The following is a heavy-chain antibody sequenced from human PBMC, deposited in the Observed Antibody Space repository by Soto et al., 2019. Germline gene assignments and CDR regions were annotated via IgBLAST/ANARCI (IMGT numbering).Heavy chain of an antibody. V-gene: IGHV3-73*01. CDR2: IRSKANSYAA. CDR3: TSAIAAAGSWFDP. CDR1: GFTFSGSA. Sequence: GGSLRLSCAASGFTFSGSAMHWVRQASGKGLEWVGRIRSKANSYAAAYAASVKGRFTISRDDSKNTAYLQMNSLKTEDTAVYYCTSAIAAAGSWFDPWGQGTLVTVSS. D-gene: IGHD6-13*01. J-gene: IGHJ5*02.